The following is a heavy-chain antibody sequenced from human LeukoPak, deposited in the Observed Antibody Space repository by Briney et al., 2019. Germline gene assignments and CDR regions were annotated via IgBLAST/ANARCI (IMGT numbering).Heavy chain of an antibody. D-gene: IGHD1-26*01. CDR3: ARHEKPGWELLPDYYYGMDV. Sequence: SETLSLTCTVSGGSISSSSYSWGWIRQPPGKGLECIGSIYYSGSTYYNPSLKSRLTISVYTPKNQFSLKLSSVTAADTAVYYCARHEKPGWELLPDYYYGMDVWGQGTTVTVSS. J-gene: IGHJ6*02. CDR1: GGSISSSSYS. CDR2: IYYSGST. V-gene: IGHV4-39*01.